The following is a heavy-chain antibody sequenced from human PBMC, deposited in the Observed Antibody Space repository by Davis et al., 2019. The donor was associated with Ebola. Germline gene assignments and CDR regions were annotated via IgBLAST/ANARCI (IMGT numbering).Heavy chain of an antibody. V-gene: IGHV3-48*04. CDR1: GFTFSTYT. CDR3: ARDRSGFYGMDV. J-gene: IGHJ6*04. Sequence: PGGSLRLSCTASGFTFSTYTMNWVRQAPGKGLEWVSYISSSSSTRYYADSVKGRFTISRDNAKNSLYLQMNSLRAEDTAVYYCARDRSGFYGMDVWGKGTTVTVSS. CDR2: ISSSSSTR.